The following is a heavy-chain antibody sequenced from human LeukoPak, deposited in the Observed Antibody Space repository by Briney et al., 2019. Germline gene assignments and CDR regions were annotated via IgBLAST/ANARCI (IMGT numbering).Heavy chain of an antibody. V-gene: IGHV3-23*01. CDR3: SRTKMSPYSYYGMDV. CDR2: ISGSGGST. D-gene: IGHD2-8*01. J-gene: IGHJ6*02. Sequence: GGSLRLSCAASGFTFSSYAMSWVRQAPGKGLEWVSAISGSGGSTYYADSVKGRFTISRDNSKNTLYLQMNSLRAEDTAVYYCSRTKMSPYSYYGMDVWGRGTTVTVSS. CDR1: GFTFSSYA.